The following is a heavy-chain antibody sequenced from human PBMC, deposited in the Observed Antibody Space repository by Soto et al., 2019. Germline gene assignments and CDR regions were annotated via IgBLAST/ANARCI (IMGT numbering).Heavy chain of an antibody. V-gene: IGHV3-30*18. J-gene: IGHJ4*02. D-gene: IGHD2-15*01. Sequence: QVQLVESGGGVVQPGRSLRLSCAASGFTFSSYGMHWVRQAPGKGLEWVAVISYDGSNKYYADSVKCRFTISRDNSKNTLYLQMNSLRAEDTAVYYCAKDAETPTVVVVAVKGYFDYWGQGTLVTVSS. CDR2: ISYDGSNK. CDR3: AKDAETPTVVVVAVKGYFDY. CDR1: GFTFSSYG.